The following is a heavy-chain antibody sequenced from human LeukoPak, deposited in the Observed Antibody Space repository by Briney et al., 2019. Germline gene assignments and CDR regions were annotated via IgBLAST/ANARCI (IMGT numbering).Heavy chain of an antibody. Sequence: SETLSLTCTVSGHSMTRVGYYWSWLRQHPGRGLEWIGLIDHSRTTFYNPCLEGRAAISVDTSQNQFFLKLTSVTAADYAVFYCARSVDYRTYFNYSGQGTLATASS. CDR3: ARSVDYRTYFNY. CDR1: GHSMTRVGYY. V-gene: IGHV4-31*03. J-gene: IGHJ4*02. CDR2: IDHSRTT. D-gene: IGHD4-11*01.